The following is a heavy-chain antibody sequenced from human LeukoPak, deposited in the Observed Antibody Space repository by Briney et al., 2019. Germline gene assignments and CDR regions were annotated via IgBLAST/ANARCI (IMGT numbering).Heavy chain of an antibody. Sequence: GGSLRLSCAASGFTFSNYSMSWVRQAPGKGLEWVSAVTGSGGSTYYADSVKGRFTVSRDNSKNTLYLQINSLRDEDTAVYYCAKLLDYWGQGTLVTVSS. J-gene: IGHJ4*02. V-gene: IGHV3-23*01. CDR1: GFTFSNYS. CDR3: AKLLDY. CDR2: VTGSGGST.